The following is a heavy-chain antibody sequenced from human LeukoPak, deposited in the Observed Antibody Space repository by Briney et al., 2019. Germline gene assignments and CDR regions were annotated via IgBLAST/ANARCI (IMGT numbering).Heavy chain of an antibody. Sequence: GGSLRLSCAASGFTFSSYAMSWVRQAPGKGLEWVSTSGSTYYADSVKGRFTISRDNSKNTLYLQMNSLRAEDTAVYYCAKSNGYGLVDIWGQGTMVTVSS. CDR2: SGST. CDR3: AKSNGYGLVDI. CDR1: GFTFSSYA. J-gene: IGHJ3*02. D-gene: IGHD3-10*01. V-gene: IGHV3-23*01.